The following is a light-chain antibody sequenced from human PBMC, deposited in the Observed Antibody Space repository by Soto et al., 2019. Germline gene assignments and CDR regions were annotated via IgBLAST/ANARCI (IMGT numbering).Light chain of an antibody. CDR2: KND. CDR3: AAWDDSLSGPV. V-gene: IGLV1-47*01. CDR1: SSNIGSNY. J-gene: IGLJ7*01. Sequence: QPVLTQPPSASGTPGQRVTISCSGSSSNIGSNYVYWYQQLPGTAPKLLIYKNDQRPSGVPDRFSGSKSGTSASLAISGLRSEDEADYYCAAWDDSLSGPVFGGGTQLTGL.